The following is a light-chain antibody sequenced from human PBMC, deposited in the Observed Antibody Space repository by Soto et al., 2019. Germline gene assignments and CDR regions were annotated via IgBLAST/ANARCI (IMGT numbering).Light chain of an antibody. V-gene: IGLV2-23*01. CDR2: EAT. CDR1: SSDVGSYNL. Sequence: QSALTQPASVSGSPGQSITISCPGTSSDVGSYNLVSWYQQHPGKAPKFMIYEATKRPSGVSNRFSGSKSGNTASLTISGLQAEDEADYYCCSYAGSSTYVFGTGTKVTVL. J-gene: IGLJ1*01. CDR3: CSYAGSSTYV.